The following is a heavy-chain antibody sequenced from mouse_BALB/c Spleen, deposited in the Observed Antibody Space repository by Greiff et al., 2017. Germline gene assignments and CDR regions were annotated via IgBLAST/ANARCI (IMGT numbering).Heavy chain of an antibody. Sequence: VQLQQSGAELVKPGASVKLSCTASGFNIKDTYMHWVKQRPEQGLEWIGRIDPANGNTKYDPKFQGKATITADTSSNTAYLQLSSLTSEDTAVYYCARWDYRRYFDYWGQGTTLTVSS. V-gene: IGHV14-3*02. D-gene: IGHD4-1*01. CDR1: GFNIKDTY. CDR3: ARWDYRRYFDY. J-gene: IGHJ2*01. CDR2: IDPANGNT.